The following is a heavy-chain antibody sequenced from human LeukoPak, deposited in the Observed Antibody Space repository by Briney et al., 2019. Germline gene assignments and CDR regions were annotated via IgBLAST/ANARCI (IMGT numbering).Heavy chain of an antibody. CDR2: IYHSGST. CDR3: ARVLLSNYDFWSGYSNWFDP. D-gene: IGHD3-3*01. CDR1: GGSISSGGYY. Sequence: SETLSLTCTVSGGSISSGGYYWSWIRQPPGKGLEWIGYIYHSGSTYYNPSLKSRVTISVDRSKNQFSLKLSSVTAADTAVYYCARVLLSNYDFWSGYSNWFDPWGQGTLVTVSS. J-gene: IGHJ5*02. V-gene: IGHV4-30-2*01.